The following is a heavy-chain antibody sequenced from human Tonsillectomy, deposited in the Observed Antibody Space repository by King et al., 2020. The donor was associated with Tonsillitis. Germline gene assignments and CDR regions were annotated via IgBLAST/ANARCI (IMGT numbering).Heavy chain of an antibody. D-gene: IGHD3-16*01. CDR3: AKEELTGGVFDD. Sequence: VQLVESGGGLLQPGGSLRLSCEASGLTFSNYAMSWVRQAPGKGLEWVSAVSGNGVSKYYGDSVKGRFTISRDNSKNTLYLQMNSLRAEDTAVYYCAKEELTGGVFDDWGQGTLVTVSS. V-gene: IGHV3-23*04. J-gene: IGHJ4*02. CDR1: GLTFSNYA. CDR2: VSGNGVSK.